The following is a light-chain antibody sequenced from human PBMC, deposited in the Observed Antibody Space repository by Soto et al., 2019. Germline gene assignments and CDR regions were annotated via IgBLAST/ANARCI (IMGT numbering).Light chain of an antibody. CDR2: EVT. V-gene: IGLV2-8*01. CDR1: SSDIGDYNY. J-gene: IGLJ1*01. Sequence: QSVLTQPPSASGSPGQSVTFSCTGTSSDIGDYNYVSWYQQHPGKAPKLMISEVTKRPSGVPDRFSGSKSGNTASLTVSGLQADDEADYYCSSYAGNNNYVFGTGTKVTVL. CDR3: SSYAGNNNYV.